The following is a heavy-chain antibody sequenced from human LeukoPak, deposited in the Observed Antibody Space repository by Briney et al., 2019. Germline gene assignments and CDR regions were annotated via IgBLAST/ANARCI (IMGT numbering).Heavy chain of an antibody. CDR1: GITFHKYC. CDR3: AKGPLRGTAAAIDY. CDR2: ISYDGRNI. V-gene: IGHV3-30*18. D-gene: IGHD2-2*01. Sequence: GSLRLSCAASGITFHKYCMHWGRQAPGKGVGGGAVISYDGRNIHYPDSVKGRFTISRDISTDTLWLQMDSLRTEDTAVYYCAKGPLRGTAAAIDYWGQGTLVTVSS. J-gene: IGHJ4*02.